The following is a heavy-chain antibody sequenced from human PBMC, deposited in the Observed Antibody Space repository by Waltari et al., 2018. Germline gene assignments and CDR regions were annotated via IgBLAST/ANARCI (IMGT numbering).Heavy chain of an antibody. CDR1: GGSFSGYY. D-gene: IGHD1-26*01. J-gene: IGHJ5*02. CDR2: INHSGST. CDR3: ARRGGKASPPSS. V-gene: IGHV4-34*02. Sequence: QVQLQQWGAGLLKPSETLSLTCAVYGGSFSGYYWGWIRQPPGKGLEWIGEINHSGSTDYNPSLTSRVTISVDTSKNQFSLKMSSVTAADTAVYYCARRGGKASPPSSWGQGTLVTVSS.